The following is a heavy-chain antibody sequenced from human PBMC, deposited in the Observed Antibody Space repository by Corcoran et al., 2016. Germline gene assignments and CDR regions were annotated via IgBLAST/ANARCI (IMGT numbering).Heavy chain of an antibody. D-gene: IGHD3-16*02. V-gene: IGHV3-30*18. CDR2: ISYDGSNK. CDR1: GFTFSSYG. Sequence: QVQLVESGGGVVQPGRSLRLSCAASGFTFSSYGMHWVRQAPGKGLEWVAVISYDGSNKYYADSVKGRFTISRDNSKNTLYLQMNSLRAEDTAVDYCAKDQRVDVWGSYRWGWFDAWGQGTLVTVSS. CDR3: AKDQRVDVWGSYRWGWFDA. J-gene: IGHJ5*02.